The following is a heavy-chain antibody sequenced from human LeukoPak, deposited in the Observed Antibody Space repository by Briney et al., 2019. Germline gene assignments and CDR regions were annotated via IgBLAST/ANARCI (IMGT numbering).Heavy chain of an antibody. D-gene: IGHD6-19*01. CDR3: SNGRTSSGTLQHDY. V-gene: IGHV3-7*03. J-gene: IGHJ4*02. CDR1: RFIFSNYW. CDR2: IKQDGSEK. Sequence: GGSLRLSCAASRFIFSNYWMSWVRQAPGKGLEWVANIKQDGSEKYYLDSVKGRFTISRDNYENTLYLQMNSLRAEDTALYYCSNGRTSSGTLQHDYWGQGTLVTVSS.